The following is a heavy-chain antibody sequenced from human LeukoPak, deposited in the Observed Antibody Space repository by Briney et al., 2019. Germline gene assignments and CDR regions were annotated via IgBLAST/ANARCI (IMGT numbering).Heavy chain of an antibody. CDR3: ARSPLGYCSSTSCSLDAFDI. D-gene: IGHD2-2*01. J-gene: IGHJ3*02. Sequence: GGSLRLSCAASGFTVSSNYMSWVRQAPGKWLEWVSVIYSGGSTYYADSVKGRFTISRDNSKNTLYLQMNSLRAEDTAVYYCARSPLGYCSSTSCSLDAFDIWGQGTMVTVSS. V-gene: IGHV3-66*02. CDR1: GFTVSSNY. CDR2: IYSGGST.